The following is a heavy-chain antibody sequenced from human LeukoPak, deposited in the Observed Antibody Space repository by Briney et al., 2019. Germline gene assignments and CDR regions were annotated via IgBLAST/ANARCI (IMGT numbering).Heavy chain of an antibody. Sequence: ASVNVSCKASGYTFTGYFMHWVRRAPGQGLEWMGWINPNSGGTNYAQKFQGRVTITRDTSISTAYMELSRLRSDDTAVYYCARESGYCSSTSCYYYYYMDVWGKGTTVTISS. CDR1: GYTFTGYF. CDR3: ARESGYCSSTSCYYYYYMDV. J-gene: IGHJ6*03. D-gene: IGHD2-2*03. V-gene: IGHV1-2*02. CDR2: INPNSGGT.